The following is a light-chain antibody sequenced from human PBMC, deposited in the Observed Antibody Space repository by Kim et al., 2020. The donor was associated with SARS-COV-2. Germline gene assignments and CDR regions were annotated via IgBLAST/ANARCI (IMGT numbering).Light chain of an antibody. V-gene: IGKV3-15*01. CDR3: LQYNYWPPYT. CDR1: QSVSSD. Sequence: EMVLTQSPATLSVSPGERATLSCRASQSVSSDLAWYQQRPGQAPRLLIFGASTRATGITARFSGSGSGTEFTLTISSLQSEDFALYYCLQYNYWPPYTFGQGTKLEI. CDR2: GAS. J-gene: IGKJ2*01.